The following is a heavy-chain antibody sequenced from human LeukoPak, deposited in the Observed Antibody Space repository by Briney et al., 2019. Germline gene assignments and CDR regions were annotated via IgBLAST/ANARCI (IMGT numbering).Heavy chain of an antibody. CDR3: ARDKYQLPYEIDY. CDR1: GDIVTNYG. CDR2: INTNTGNP. J-gene: IGHJ4*02. V-gene: IGHV7-4-1*02. Sequence: ASVRVSCKASGDIVTNYGMNWVRQATGQWLEWMGWINTNTGNPTYAQGFTGRLVFSLDTSVSTAYLQISSLRAEDTALYYCARDKYQLPYEIDYWGQGTLVTVSS. D-gene: IGHD2-2*01.